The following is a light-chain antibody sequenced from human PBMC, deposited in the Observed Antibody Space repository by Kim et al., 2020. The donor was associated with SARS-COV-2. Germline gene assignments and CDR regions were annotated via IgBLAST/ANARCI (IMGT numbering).Light chain of an antibody. CDR2: RNN. CDR1: SSNIGSNY. V-gene: IGLV1-47*01. Sequence: PGQRVTISCSGSSSNIGSNYVYWYQQLPGTAPKLLIYRNNQRPSGVPDRFSGSKSGTSASLAISGLRSEGEADYYCAAWDDSFWVFGGGTQLTVL. CDR3: AAWDDSFWV. J-gene: IGLJ3*02.